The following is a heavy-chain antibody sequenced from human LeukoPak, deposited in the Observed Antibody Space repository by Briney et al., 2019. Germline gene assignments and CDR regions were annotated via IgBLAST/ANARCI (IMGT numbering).Heavy chain of an antibody. CDR1: GGTFSSYA. V-gene: IGHV1-69*13. D-gene: IGHD5-24*01. Sequence: SVRVSCKASGGTFSSYAISWVRQAPGQGLEWMGGIIPIFGTANYAQKFQGRVTITADESTSTAYMELSSLRSEDTAVYYCARVESDGDGYNKYYFDYWGQGTLVTVSS. J-gene: IGHJ4*02. CDR2: IIPIFGTA. CDR3: ARVESDGDGYNKYYFDY.